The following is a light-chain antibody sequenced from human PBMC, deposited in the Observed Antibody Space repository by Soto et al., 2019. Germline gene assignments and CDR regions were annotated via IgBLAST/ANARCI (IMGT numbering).Light chain of an antibody. CDR1: QSVTIY. Sequence: DIQMTQAPSSLSASVGDRVTITCRASQSVTIYLNWYQQKPGKAPKLLIYAASSLQSGVPSRFSGSGSGTDFTLTISSLQPEDSASYFCQQSISGPLTFGGGTKVEIK. CDR2: AAS. J-gene: IGKJ4*01. V-gene: IGKV1-39*01. CDR3: QQSISGPLT.